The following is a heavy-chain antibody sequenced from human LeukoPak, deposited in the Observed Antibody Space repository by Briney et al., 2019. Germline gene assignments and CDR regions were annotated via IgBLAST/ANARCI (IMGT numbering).Heavy chain of an antibody. Sequence: ASVKVSCKASGYIFTNYYMHWVRQAPGQGLEWMGIISPSGGSTNYAQKFQGRVTMTRDTSTSTVHMELSSLRPEDTAVYYCSRGCEEVELAYWGQGTLVTVSS. J-gene: IGHJ4*02. CDR2: ISPSGGST. V-gene: IGHV1-46*01. CDR3: SRGCEEVELAY. CDR1: GYIFTNYY.